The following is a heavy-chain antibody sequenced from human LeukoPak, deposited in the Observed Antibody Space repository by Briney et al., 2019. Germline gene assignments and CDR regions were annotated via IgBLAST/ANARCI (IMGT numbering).Heavy chain of an antibody. Sequence: PGGSLRLSCAASGFTFSSYWMHWVRQAPGKGLVWVSRINSDGSSTSYADSVKGRFTISRDNAKNTVYLQMNSLRADDTAVYYCARDPYSRGWFDYWGQGTQVTVSS. CDR2: INSDGSST. J-gene: IGHJ5*01. CDR3: ARDPYSRGWFDY. V-gene: IGHV3-74*01. D-gene: IGHD2-21*01. CDR1: GFTFSSYW.